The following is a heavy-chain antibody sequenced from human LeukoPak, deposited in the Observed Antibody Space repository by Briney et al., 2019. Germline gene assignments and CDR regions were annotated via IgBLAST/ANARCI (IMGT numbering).Heavy chain of an antibody. Sequence: PGGSLRLSCAASGFTVSSYDMTWVRQAPGKGLEWALSIGDGGGSTYADSVKGRFTISRDSSKNTLYLQMNSLRAEDTAIYYCAKAIPYWYFDLWGRGTLVTVSS. J-gene: IGHJ2*01. V-gene: IGHV3-23*01. CDR1: GFTVSSYD. CDR2: IGDGGGST. D-gene: IGHD2-21*01. CDR3: AKAIPYWYFDL.